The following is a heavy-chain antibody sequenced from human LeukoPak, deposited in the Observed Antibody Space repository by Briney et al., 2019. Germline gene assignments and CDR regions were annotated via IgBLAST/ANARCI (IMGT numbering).Heavy chain of an antibody. CDR3: AKDSTFCSGGNCYSGGFDY. V-gene: IGHV3-30*18. CDR1: GFTFSSYG. D-gene: IGHD2-21*01. Sequence: PGGSLRLSCVASGFTFSSYGMSWVRQAPGKGLEWVAVISFDGNNKYYADSVKGRFTISRDNSKNTVALQMNSLRPEDTAVYYCAKDSTFCSGGNCYSGGFDYWGQGTLVTVSS. J-gene: IGHJ4*02. CDR2: ISFDGNNK.